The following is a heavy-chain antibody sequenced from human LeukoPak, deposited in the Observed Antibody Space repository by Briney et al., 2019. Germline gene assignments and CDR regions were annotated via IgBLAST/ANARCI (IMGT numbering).Heavy chain of an antibody. D-gene: IGHD2-21*02. V-gene: IGHV4-59*01. Sequence: PSETLSLTCTVSGGSISSYYWSWIRQPPGKGLEWIGYIYYSGSTNYNPSLKSRVTISVDTSKNQFSLRLSSVTAADTAVYYCAGRRCGGDCYWGFDYWGQGTLVTVSS. CDR2: IYYSGST. J-gene: IGHJ4*02. CDR1: GGSISSYY. CDR3: AGRRCGGDCYWGFDY.